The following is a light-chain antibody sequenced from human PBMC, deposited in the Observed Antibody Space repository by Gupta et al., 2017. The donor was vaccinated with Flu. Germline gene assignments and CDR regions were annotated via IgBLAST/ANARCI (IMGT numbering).Light chain of an antibody. Sequence: EIVMTQSPATLSVSPGERATLSCRASQSVSSNLAWYQQKPGQAPRLLIYGASTRATGIPARYSDSGSGTDFTLTISSLQSEDFAVYYCQQYNNWPPWTFGQGTRVEIK. V-gene: IGKV3-15*01. CDR2: GAS. J-gene: IGKJ1*01. CDR1: QSVSSN. CDR3: QQYNNWPPWT.